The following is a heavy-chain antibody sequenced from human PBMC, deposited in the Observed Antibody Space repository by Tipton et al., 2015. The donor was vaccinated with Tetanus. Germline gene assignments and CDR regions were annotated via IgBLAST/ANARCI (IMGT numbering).Heavy chain of an antibody. V-gene: IGHV6-1*01. CDR1: GDSVSSNSAA. CDR2: TYYRSKWYN. D-gene: IGHD2-2*01. J-gene: IGHJ5*02. Sequence: LVKPTQTLSLTCAISGDSVSSNSAAWNWIRQSPSRGLEWLGRTYYRSKWYNDYAVSVKSRITINPDTSKNQFSLKLSSVTAADTAVYYCASSSSTRLGWFDPWGQGTLVTVSS. CDR3: ASSSSTRLGWFDP.